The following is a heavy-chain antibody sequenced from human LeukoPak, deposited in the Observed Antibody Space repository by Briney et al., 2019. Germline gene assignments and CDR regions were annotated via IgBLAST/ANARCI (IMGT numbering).Heavy chain of an antibody. J-gene: IGHJ5*02. D-gene: IGHD3-22*01. CDR3: ASVPSKYYYDSSGYSHNWFDP. V-gene: IGHV4-34*01. Sequence: SETLSLTCAVYGGSFSGYYWSWIRQPPGKGLEWIGEINHSGSTNYNPSLKSRVTISVDTSKSQFSLKLSSVTAADTAVYYCASVPSKYYYDSSGYSHNWFDPWGQGTLVTVSS. CDR2: INHSGST. CDR1: GGSFSGYY.